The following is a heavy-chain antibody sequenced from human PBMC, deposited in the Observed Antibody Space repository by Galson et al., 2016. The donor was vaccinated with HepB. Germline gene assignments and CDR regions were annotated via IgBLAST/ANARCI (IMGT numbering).Heavy chain of an antibody. CDR2: ISSGGST. CDR3: AKCGSTSCPAN. V-gene: IGHV3-23*01. Sequence: LRLSCAASGFTFRIYHMTWVRQAPGKGLEWVSAISSGGSTYYADSVKGRSSISRDNSKNTVSLQMSSLRAEDTATYYCAKCGSTSCPANWGQGILVTVSS. J-gene: IGHJ4*02. D-gene: IGHD2-2*01. CDR1: GFTFRIYH.